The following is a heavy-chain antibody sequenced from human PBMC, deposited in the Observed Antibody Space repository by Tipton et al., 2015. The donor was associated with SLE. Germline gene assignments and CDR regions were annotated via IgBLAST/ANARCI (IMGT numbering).Heavy chain of an antibody. CDR1: GYSISSGYY. Sequence: TLSLTCAVSGYSISSGYYWGWIRQPPGKGLEWIGSIYHSGSTYYNPSLKSRVTISVDTSKNQFSLKLSSVTAADTAVYCCARLPTGAYWGQGTLVTVSS. D-gene: IGHD7-27*01. V-gene: IGHV4-38-2*01. J-gene: IGHJ4*02. CDR2: IYHSGST. CDR3: ARLPTGAY.